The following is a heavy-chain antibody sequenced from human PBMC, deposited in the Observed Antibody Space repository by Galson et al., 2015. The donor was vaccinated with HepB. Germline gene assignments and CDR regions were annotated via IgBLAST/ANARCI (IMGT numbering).Heavy chain of an antibody. D-gene: IGHD2-2*01. CDR3: AREEDIVVVPVYYYYGMDV. V-gene: IGHV1-18*04. CDR2: ISAYNGNT. Sequence: SCKASGYTFTSYGISWVRQAPGQGLEWMGWISAYNGNTNYAQKLQGRVTMTTDTSTSTAYMELRSLRSDDTAVYYCAREEDIVVVPVYYYYGMDVWGQGTTVTVSS. CDR1: GYTFTSYG. J-gene: IGHJ6*02.